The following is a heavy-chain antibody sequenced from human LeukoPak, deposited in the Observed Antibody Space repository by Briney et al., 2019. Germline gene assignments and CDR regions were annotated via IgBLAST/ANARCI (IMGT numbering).Heavy chain of an antibody. V-gene: IGHV4-34*01. CDR3: ARGKHYYDSSGYYFDY. J-gene: IGHJ4*02. CDR1: GGSFSGYY. CDR2: INHSGST. Sequence: SETLSLTCAVYGGSFSGYYWSWIRQPPGKGLEWIGEINHSGSTNYNPSLKSRVTISVDTSKNQFSLKLSSVTAADTAVYYCARGKHYYDSSGYYFDYWGQGTLVTVSS. D-gene: IGHD3-22*01.